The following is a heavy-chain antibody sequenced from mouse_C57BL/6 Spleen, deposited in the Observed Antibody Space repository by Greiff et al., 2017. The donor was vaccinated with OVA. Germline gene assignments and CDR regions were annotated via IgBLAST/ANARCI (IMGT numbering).Heavy chain of an antibody. J-gene: IGHJ4*01. V-gene: IGHV1-52*01. CDR2: IDPSDSET. CDR3: ARGNSSPYYAMDY. CDR1: GYTFTSYW. D-gene: IGHD1-1*01. Sequence: QVQLQQPGAELVRPGSSVKLSCKASGYTFTSYWMHWVKQRPIQGLEWIGNIDPSDSETHYNQKFKDKATLTVDKSSSTAYMQLSSLTSADSAVYYCARGNSSPYYAMDYWGQGTSVTVSS.